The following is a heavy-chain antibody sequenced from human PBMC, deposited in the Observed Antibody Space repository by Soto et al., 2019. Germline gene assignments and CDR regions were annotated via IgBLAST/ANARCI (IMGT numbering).Heavy chain of an antibody. D-gene: IGHD4-17*01. CDR1: GFTFSGYW. Sequence: EVQLVESGGGLVQPGGSLRLSCAASGFTFSGYWMSWVRQAPGKGLEWVANIKPDGREKDYVDSVKGRFTISRDNAKNSLYLQMNSLRAEDTAVYYCARERSTTGRFDPWGQGTLVTVSS. V-gene: IGHV3-7*01. CDR2: IKPDGREK. CDR3: ARERSTTGRFDP. J-gene: IGHJ5*02.